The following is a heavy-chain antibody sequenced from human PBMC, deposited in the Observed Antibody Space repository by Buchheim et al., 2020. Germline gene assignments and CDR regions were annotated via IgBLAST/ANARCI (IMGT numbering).Heavy chain of an antibody. CDR1: GLTFSNFA. CDR3: AKDRMYYYGSGSNSMYYFDY. D-gene: IGHD3-10*01. V-gene: IGHV3-23*04. CDR2: ISGDGDST. J-gene: IGHJ4*02. Sequence: EVQLVESGGGFVQPGGSLRLSCATSGLTFSNFAMGWVRQAPGKGLEWVSGISGDGDSTYYADSVKGRFTISRANSKSTLYLQMNSLRPEDTAVYYCAKDRMYYYGSGSNSMYYFDYWGQGTL.